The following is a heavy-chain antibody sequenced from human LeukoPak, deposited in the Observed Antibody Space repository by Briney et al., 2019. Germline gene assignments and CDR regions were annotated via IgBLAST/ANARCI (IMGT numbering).Heavy chain of an antibody. CDR3: ARGVAAAGTVGVYYFDY. D-gene: IGHD6-13*01. Sequence: SETLSLTRAVYGGSFSGYYWSWIRQPPGKGLEWIGEINHSGSANYNPSLKSRVTISVDTSKNQFSLKLSSVTAADTAVYYCARGVAAAGTVGVYYFDYWGQGTLVTVSS. CDR2: INHSGSA. J-gene: IGHJ4*02. CDR1: GGSFSGYY. V-gene: IGHV4-34*01.